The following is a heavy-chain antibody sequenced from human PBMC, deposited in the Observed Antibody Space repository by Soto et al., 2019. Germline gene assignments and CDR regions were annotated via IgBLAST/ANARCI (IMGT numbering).Heavy chain of an antibody. CDR3: ARDMTRNGYSFYYGMDV. D-gene: IGHD5-18*01. CDR2: IWYDGSNK. CDR1: GLTFSSYG. V-gene: IGHV3-33*01. J-gene: IGHJ6*02. Sequence: PGRALRLSCAASGLTFSSYGMHWGRQAPGKGLEWVAVIWYDGSNKYYADSVKGRFTISRDNSKNTLYLQMNSLRAEDTAVYYCARDMTRNGYSFYYGMDVWGQGTTVTVSS.